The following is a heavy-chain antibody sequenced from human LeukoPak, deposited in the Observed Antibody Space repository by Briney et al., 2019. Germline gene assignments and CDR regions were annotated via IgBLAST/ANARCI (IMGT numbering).Heavy chain of an antibody. CDR1: GFTFSSYA. Sequence: GGSLRLSCAASGFTFSSYAMSWVRQAPGKGLEWVSAISGSGGSTYYADSVKGRFTISRDNSKNTLCLQMNSLRAEDTAVYYCAKVRLAQDHGYSSSWGFFDIWGQGPMVTVSS. J-gene: IGHJ3*02. CDR3: AKVRLAQDHGYSSSWGFFDI. D-gene: IGHD6-13*01. CDR2: ISGSGGST. V-gene: IGHV3-23*01.